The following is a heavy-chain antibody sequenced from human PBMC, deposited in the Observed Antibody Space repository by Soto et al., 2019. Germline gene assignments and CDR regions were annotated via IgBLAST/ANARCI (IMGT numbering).Heavy chain of an antibody. Sequence: QVQLVESGGGVVQPGRSLRLSCAASGFTFSSYGMHWVRQAPGKGLEWVAVIWYDGSNKYYADSVKGRFTISRDNSKNTLYLQMNSLRAEDTAVYYCARRYCSGGSCYRGIGYYYYGMAVWGQGTTVTVSS. CDR1: GFTFSSYG. J-gene: IGHJ6*02. CDR3: ARRYCSGGSCYRGIGYYYYGMAV. CDR2: IWYDGSNK. D-gene: IGHD2-15*01. V-gene: IGHV3-33*01.